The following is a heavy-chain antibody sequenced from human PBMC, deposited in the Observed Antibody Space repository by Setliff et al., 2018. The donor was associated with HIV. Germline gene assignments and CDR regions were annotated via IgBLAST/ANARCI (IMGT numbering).Heavy chain of an antibody. J-gene: IGHJ4*02. CDR3: ARDSTSTGYSYGFIDY. CDR1: GYTFTSYY. CDR2: INPSGGST. D-gene: IGHD5-18*01. Sequence: ASVKVSCKASGYTFTSYYMHWVRQAPGQGLEWMGIINPSGGSTSYAQKFQGRVTMTRDTSTSTAYMELRSLRSDDTAVYYCARDSTSTGYSYGFIDYWGQGTLVTVSS. V-gene: IGHV1-46*01.